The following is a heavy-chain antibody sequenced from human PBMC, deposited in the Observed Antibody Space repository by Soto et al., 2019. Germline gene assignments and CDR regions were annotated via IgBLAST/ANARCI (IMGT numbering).Heavy chain of an antibody. J-gene: IGHJ6*02. V-gene: IGHV3-9*01. Sequence: DVQLVESGGGLVQPGRSLRLSCAASGFTFDDYAMHWVRQAPGKGLEWVSGISWNSGSIGYADSVKGRFTISRDNAKNSLYLQMNSLRAEDTALYYCAKDIYSSSWYGNYYYGMDVWGQGTTVTVSS. CDR3: AKDIYSSSWYGNYYYGMDV. CDR2: ISWNSGSI. CDR1: GFTFDDYA. D-gene: IGHD6-13*01.